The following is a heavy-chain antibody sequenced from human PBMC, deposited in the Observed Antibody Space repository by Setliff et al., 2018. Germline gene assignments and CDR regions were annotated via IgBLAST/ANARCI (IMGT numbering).Heavy chain of an antibody. J-gene: IGHJ4*02. CDR2: LDNDGST. V-gene: IGHV3-53*01. Sequence: PGGSLRLSCAASGFRFSDLYMGWVRQAPGKGLEWVSLLDNDGSTYYSDSVKGRFTISRGTSKNTLYLQMSSLRTEDTAMYYCRLWFGELLRDYWGQGTLVTVSS. D-gene: IGHD3-10*01. CDR3: RLWFGELLRDY. CDR1: GFRFSDLY.